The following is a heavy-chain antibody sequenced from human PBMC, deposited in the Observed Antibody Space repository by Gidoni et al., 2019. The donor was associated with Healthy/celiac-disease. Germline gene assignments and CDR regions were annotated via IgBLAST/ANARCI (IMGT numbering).Heavy chain of an antibody. CDR3: ARDRVDTIFGVVITLNWFDP. J-gene: IGHJ5*02. Sequence: QVQLQESGPGLVKPSETLSLTCTVSGYSISSGYSLGWIRQPPGKGLEWIGSIYHSGSTYYNPSLKSRVTISVDTSKNQFSLKLSSVTAADTAVYYCARDRVDTIFGVVITLNWFDPWGQGTLVTVSS. CDR1: GYSISSGYS. D-gene: IGHD3-3*01. V-gene: IGHV4-38-2*02. CDR2: IYHSGST.